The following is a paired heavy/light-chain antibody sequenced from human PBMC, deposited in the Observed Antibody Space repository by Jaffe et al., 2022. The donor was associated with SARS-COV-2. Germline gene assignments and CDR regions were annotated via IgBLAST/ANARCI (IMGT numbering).Light chain of an antibody. V-gene: IGKV3-20*01. J-gene: IGKJ2*01. CDR3: QQYGNSPVT. CDR2: GAS. Sequence: EIVLTQSPDTLSLSPGERATLSCRASQSVYSSFLAWYQQKPGQAPRLLILGASSRATGIPDRFIGSGFGTDFTLTISRLEPEDFAVYYCQQYGNSPVTFGQGTKVEMK. CDR1: QSVYSSF.
Heavy chain of an antibody. J-gene: IGHJ4*02. D-gene: IGHD6-19*01. CDR2: IYPGDSDT. CDR3: ARQISGWFPVDY. V-gene: IGHV5-51*01. CDR1: GYGFINYW. Sequence: EVQLVQSGAEVKKPGETLKISCEASGYGFINYWIAWVRQTPEKGLEWMGIIYPGDSDTRYSPSFDGQVTISVDTSTNTAYLQWSSLKASDTAMYYCARQISGWFPVDYWGQGTLVTVSS.